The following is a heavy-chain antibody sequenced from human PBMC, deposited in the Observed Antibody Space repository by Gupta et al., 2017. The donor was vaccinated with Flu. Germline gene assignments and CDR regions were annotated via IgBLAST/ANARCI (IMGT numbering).Heavy chain of an antibody. D-gene: IGHD3-10*01. CDR2: IYRGGGK. J-gene: IGHJ3*01. CDR1: GFSVSSKD. Sequence: EVQLVESGGGLIQPGGSLTLSCVASGFSVSSKDMRWVRQAPGKGLEWVSVIYRGGGKYYADSVKGRFSSSRETSYNTVYLNMNDLRGEDTALYYCATSSGSNPPYEACDVWGQGTMVTVSP. V-gene: IGHV3-53*01. CDR3: ATSSGSNPPYEACDV.